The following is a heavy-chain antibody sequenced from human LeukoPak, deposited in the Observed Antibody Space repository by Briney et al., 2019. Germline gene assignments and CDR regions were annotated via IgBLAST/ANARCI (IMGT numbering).Heavy chain of an antibody. CDR2: IYYSGST. V-gene: IGHV4-39*07. Sequence: SETLSLTCTVSGGSISSSSYYWGWIRQPPGKGLEWIGSIYYSGSTYYNPSLKSRVTISVDTSKNQFSLKLSSVTAADTAVYYCARWHRPTRYDSSGYYYFDYWGQGTLVTVSS. D-gene: IGHD3-22*01. J-gene: IGHJ4*02. CDR3: ARWHRPTRYDSSGYYYFDY. CDR1: GGSISSSSYY.